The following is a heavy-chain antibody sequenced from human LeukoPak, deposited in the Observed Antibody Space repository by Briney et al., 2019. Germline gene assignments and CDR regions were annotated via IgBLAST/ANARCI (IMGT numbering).Heavy chain of an antibody. J-gene: IGHJ6*02. CDR3: ARDQPENYYNSSGYYYGMDV. D-gene: IGHD3-22*01. CDR1: GFTVSSNY. V-gene: IGHV3-53*04. CDR2: IYSGGST. Sequence: PGGSLRLSCAASGFTVSSNYMSWARQAPGKGLEWVSVIYSGGSTYYADSVKGRFTISRHNSKNTLYLQMNSLRAEDTAVYYCARDQPENYYNSSGYYYGMDVWGQGTTVTVSS.